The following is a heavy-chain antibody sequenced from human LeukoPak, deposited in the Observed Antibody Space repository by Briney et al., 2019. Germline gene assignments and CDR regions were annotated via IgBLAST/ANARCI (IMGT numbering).Heavy chain of an antibody. D-gene: IGHD3-22*01. Sequence: GGSLRLSCAASGFTLNNYAMSWVRQAPGKGLEWVSATSSSDAGTYHADSVRGRFTISRDNSKNTLYLQMNSLRAEDTAVYYCARDYYDALVWGQGTLVTVSS. CDR1: GFTLNNYA. J-gene: IGHJ4*02. CDR2: TSSSDAGT. CDR3: ARDYYDALV. V-gene: IGHV3-23*01.